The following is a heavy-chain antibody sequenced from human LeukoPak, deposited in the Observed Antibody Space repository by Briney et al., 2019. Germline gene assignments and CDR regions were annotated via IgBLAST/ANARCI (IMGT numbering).Heavy chain of an antibody. J-gene: IGHJ4*02. CDR3: ASRSGSYYGPFDY. Sequence: SETLSLTCTVSGGSISGYYWGWIRQPPGKGLEWIGSVYHSGSTYYNPSLKSRVTISVDTSKNQFSLKLSSVTAADTAVYYCASRSGSYYGPFDYWGQGTLVTVSS. D-gene: IGHD1-26*01. CDR1: GGSISGYY. V-gene: IGHV4-38-2*02. CDR2: VYHSGST.